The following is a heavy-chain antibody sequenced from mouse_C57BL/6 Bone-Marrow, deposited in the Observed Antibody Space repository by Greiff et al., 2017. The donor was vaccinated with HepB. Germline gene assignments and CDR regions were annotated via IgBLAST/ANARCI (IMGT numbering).Heavy chain of an antibody. Sequence: QVQLQQPGAELVRPGSSVKLSCKASGYTFTSYWMHWVKQRPIQGLEWIGNIDPSDSETHYNQKFKDKATLTVDKSSSTAYMQLSSLTSEDSAVYYCARWGLLRYTSDWYFDVWGTGTTVTVSS. J-gene: IGHJ1*03. CDR3: ARWGLLRYTSDWYFDV. CDR2: IDPSDSET. CDR1: GYTFTSYW. D-gene: IGHD1-1*01. V-gene: IGHV1-52*01.